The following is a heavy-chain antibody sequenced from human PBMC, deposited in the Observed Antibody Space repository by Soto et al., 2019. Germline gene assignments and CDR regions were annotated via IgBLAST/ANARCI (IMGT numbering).Heavy chain of an antibody. CDR2: IKQDGSEK. CDR1: GFTFSSYW. D-gene: IGHD5-18*01. Sequence: GGSLRLSCAASGFTFSSYWMSWVRQAPGKGLEWVANIKQDGSEKYYVDSVKGRFTISRDNAKNSLYLQMNSLRAEDTAVYYCAREKEDTAMVPLDYWGQGTLVTVSS. J-gene: IGHJ4*02. V-gene: IGHV3-7*01. CDR3: AREKEDTAMVPLDY.